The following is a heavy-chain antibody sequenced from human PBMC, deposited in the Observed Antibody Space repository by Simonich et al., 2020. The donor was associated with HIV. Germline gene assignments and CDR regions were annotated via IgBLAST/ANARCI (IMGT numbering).Heavy chain of an antibody. CDR2: YNPENGET. CDR1: GYTLTELS. CDR3: AAVKYYYDSSGFSYDGVDV. V-gene: IGHV1-24*01. Sequence: QVQLVQSGAEVKKPGASVKVSCKVSGYTLTELSMHWVRQAPGKGVEWEVGYNPENGETIHTQKIRARVTMTEDPSTDTAHMELSSLTSEDTAVYFCAAVKYYYDSSGFSYDGVDVWGQGTMVTVSS. D-gene: IGHD3-22*01. J-gene: IGHJ3*01.